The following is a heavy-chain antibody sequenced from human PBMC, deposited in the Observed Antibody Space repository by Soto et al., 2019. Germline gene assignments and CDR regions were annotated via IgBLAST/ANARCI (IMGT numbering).Heavy chain of an antibody. D-gene: IGHD6-13*01. Sequence: QVPLVESGGGVVQPGRSLRLSCAASGFTFNNYGMHWVRHAPGKGLEWVALISYDGSKNHYADSVKGRFTISRDNSKNTLYLQMNSLRAEDTAVYYCAKEAVGTFDIWGQGTMVTVSS. CDR1: GFTFNNYG. CDR3: AKEAVGTFDI. V-gene: IGHV3-30*18. J-gene: IGHJ3*02. CDR2: ISYDGSKN.